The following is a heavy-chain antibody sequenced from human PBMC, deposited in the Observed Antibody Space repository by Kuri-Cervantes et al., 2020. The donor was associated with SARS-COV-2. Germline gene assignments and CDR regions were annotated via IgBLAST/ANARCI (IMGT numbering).Heavy chain of an antibody. D-gene: IGHD6-19*01. CDR1: GFTFSSYA. Sequence: GESLKISCAASGFTFSSYAMSWVRQAPGKGLEWVSAISDSGGSTYYADSVKGRFTISRDNSKNTLYLQMNSLRAEDTAVYYCAKGIAVAGTGGFDYWGQGTLVTVSS. J-gene: IGHJ4*02. CDR3: AKGIAVAGTGGFDY. CDR2: ISDSGGST. V-gene: IGHV3-23*01.